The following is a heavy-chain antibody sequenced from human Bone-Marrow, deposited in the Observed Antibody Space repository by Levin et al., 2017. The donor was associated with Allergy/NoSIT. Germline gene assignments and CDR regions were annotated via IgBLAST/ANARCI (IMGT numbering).Heavy chain of an antibody. CDR1: EFTFNKSW. CDR3: VKDGVREVQGGKNYYGMDV. J-gene: IGHJ6*01. V-gene: IGHV3-7*04. Sequence: PGGSLRLSCGASEFTFNKSWMTWVHQLPGKGLEWVANINEDGSENNYVDSVRGRFTISRDNAKNSLYLQMNSLRGEDTAVYYCVKDGVREVQGGKNYYGMDVWGRGTSVTVSS. D-gene: IGHD3-16*01. CDR2: INEDGSEN.